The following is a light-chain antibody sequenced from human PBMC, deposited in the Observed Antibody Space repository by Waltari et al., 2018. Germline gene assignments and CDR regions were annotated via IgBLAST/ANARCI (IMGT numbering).Light chain of an antibody. Sequence: DIQMTQSPSSLSASVGDSVSITCRTSQSISNYLNWYHQRPGEAPHLLIYAASSLQSGVSSRFSGSGSGTDFSLTISSLQPEDVGIYYCQQSYATVWTFGLGTKVEIK. J-gene: IGKJ1*01. CDR3: QQSYATVWT. V-gene: IGKV1-39*01. CDR2: AAS. CDR1: QSISNY.